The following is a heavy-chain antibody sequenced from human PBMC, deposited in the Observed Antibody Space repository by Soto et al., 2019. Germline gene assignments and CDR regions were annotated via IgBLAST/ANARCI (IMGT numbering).Heavy chain of an antibody. J-gene: IGHJ6*02. CDR1: GFTFSSYA. D-gene: IGHD6-13*01. Sequence: QVQLVESGGGVVQPGRSLRLSCAASGFTFSSYAMHWVRQAPGKGLEWVAVISYDGSNKYYADSVKGRFTISRDNSKNXXYLQMNSLRAEDTAVYYCARDQGSSWYYYYYGMDVWGQGTTVTVSS. V-gene: IGHV3-30-3*01. CDR2: ISYDGSNK. CDR3: ARDQGSSWYYYYYGMDV.